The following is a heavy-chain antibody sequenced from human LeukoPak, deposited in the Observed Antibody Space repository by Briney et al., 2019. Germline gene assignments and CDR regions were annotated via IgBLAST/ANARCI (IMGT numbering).Heavy chain of an antibody. V-gene: IGHV4-38-2*02. CDR2: IYRSGST. J-gene: IGHJ4*02. Sequence: SETLSLTCTVSGYSISSGYYWGWIRQPPGKGLEWIGSIYRSGSTYYNPSLKGRVTISVDTSKNQFSLKLSSVTAADTAVYYCAREYTLYRSGWFLDYWGQGTMVTVSS. CDR3: AREYTLYRSGWFLDY. D-gene: IGHD6-19*01. CDR1: GYSISSGYY.